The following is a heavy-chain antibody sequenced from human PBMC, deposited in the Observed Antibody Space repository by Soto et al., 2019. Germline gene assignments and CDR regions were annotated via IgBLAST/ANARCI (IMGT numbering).Heavy chain of an antibody. D-gene: IGHD5-12*01. V-gene: IGHV1-18*01. Sequence: QVHLVQSGVEVKTPGASVRVSCQASGYTFFTYDISWVRQAPGQGLEWMGWISTYSGDTKYAQKFQGRVTMTTDTSTTTAYLELRSLRSDDTAVYYCASHHGPTTSGNRFDPWGQGTLVTVSS. CDR1: GYTFFTYD. CDR2: ISTYSGDT. J-gene: IGHJ5*02. CDR3: ASHHGPTTSGNRFDP.